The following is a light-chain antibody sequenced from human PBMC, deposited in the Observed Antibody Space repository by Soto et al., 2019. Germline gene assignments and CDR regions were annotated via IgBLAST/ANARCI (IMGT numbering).Light chain of an antibody. CDR3: QHSGSASWT. V-gene: IGKV3-20*01. Sequence: EIVLTQAPGTLSLSPGERATLSCRASQSVSNNDLVWYQQKPGQAPRLLVYCTSSRATGIPDRFSGRGSGTDLTLSISRLEPEDFPVYFCQHSGSASWTCGRGNQVEIK. J-gene: IGKJ1*01. CDR1: QSVSNND. CDR2: CTS.